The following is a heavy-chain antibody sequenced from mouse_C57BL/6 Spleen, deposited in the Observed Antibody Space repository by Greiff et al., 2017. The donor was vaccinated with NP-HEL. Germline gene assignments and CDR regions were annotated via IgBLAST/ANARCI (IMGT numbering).Heavy chain of an antibody. J-gene: IGHJ2*01. V-gene: IGHV1-69*01. Sequence: VQLQQPGAELVKPGASVKMSCKASGYTFTSYWITWVKQRPGQGLEWIGEIDPSDSYTNYNQKFKGKSTLTVDKSSSTAYMQLSSLTSEDSAVYYCARGLYDYEGYWGQGTTLTVSS. CDR3: ARGLYDYEGY. D-gene: IGHD2-4*01. CDR2: IDPSDSYT. CDR1: GYTFTSYW.